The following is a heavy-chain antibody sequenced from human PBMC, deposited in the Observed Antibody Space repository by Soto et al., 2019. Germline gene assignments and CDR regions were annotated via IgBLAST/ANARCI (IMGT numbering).Heavy chain of an antibody. CDR3: ARDGLSGLWFGELSVPGLANYYYYYGMDV. V-gene: IGHV4-59*01. Sequence: PSETLSLTCTVSGGSISSYYWSWIRQPPGKGLEWIGYIYYSGSTNYNPSLKSRVTISVDTSKNQFSLKLSSVTAADTAVYYCARDGLSGLWFGELSVPGLANYYYYYGMDVWGQGTTVTVSS. CDR1: GGSISSYY. CDR2: IYYSGST. D-gene: IGHD3-10*01. J-gene: IGHJ6*02.